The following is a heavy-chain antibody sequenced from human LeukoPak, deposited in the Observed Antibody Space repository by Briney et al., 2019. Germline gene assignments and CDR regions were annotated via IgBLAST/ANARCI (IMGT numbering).Heavy chain of an antibody. CDR2: VTNNGGST. Sequence: PGGSLRLSCSASGFTFSSYAMHWVRQAPGMGLDYVSSVTNNGGSTFYAGSVKGRFTISRDNSKNTLYLEMSSLRPEDTAVYSCVKGLSYSSRGMDVWGQGTTVTVSS. CDR3: VKGLSYSSRGMDV. D-gene: IGHD6-13*01. J-gene: IGHJ6*02. CDR1: GFTFSSYA. V-gene: IGHV3-64D*06.